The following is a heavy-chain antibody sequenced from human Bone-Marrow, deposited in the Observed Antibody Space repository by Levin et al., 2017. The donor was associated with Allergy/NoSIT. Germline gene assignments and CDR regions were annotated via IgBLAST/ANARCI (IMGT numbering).Heavy chain of an antibody. V-gene: IGHV3-74*01. D-gene: IGHD6-13*01. CDR2: INSDGSST. J-gene: IGHJ4*02. Sequence: LSLTCAASGFPFSNYWINWVRQTPGKGLEWVSTINSDGSSTYYADSVKGRFTISRDNAHNTLYLQMNTLRAEDTAVYFCARGVSDAGTDYWGQGTLVTVSS. CDR1: GFPFSNYW. CDR3: ARGVSDAGTDY.